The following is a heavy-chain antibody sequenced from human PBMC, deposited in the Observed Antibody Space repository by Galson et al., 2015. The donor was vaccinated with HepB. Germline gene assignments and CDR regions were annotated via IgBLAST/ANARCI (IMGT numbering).Heavy chain of an antibody. CDR2: INTYNGNT. V-gene: IGHV1-18*01. Sequence: SVKVSCKASGYTFTSYGISWVRQAPGQGLEWMGWINTYNGNTNYAQRLQGRVTMTTDTSTTTAYMELRSLRSDDTAVYYCARRYCSTTSCNGFDYWGQGTLVAVSS. CDR3: ARRYCSTTSCNGFDY. CDR1: GYTFTSYG. J-gene: IGHJ4*02. D-gene: IGHD2-2*01.